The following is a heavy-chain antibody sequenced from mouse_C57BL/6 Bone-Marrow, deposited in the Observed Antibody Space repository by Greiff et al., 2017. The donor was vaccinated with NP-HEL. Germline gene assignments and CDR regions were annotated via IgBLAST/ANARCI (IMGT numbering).Heavy chain of an antibody. CDR1: GFNIKDDY. CDR2: IDPENGDT. Sequence: EVQLQQSGAELVRPGASVKLSCTASGFNIKDDYMHWVKQRPEQGLEWIGWIDPENGDTEDGSKVQGKATITADTSSNTAYLQLSSLTSEDTAVYYCIFITTVVATDYYAMDYWGQGTSVTVSS. D-gene: IGHD1-1*01. V-gene: IGHV14-4*01. J-gene: IGHJ4*01. CDR3: IFITTVVATDYYAMDY.